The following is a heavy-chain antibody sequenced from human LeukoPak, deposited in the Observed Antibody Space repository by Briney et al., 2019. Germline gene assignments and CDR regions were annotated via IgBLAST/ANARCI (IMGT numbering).Heavy chain of an antibody. Sequence: ASVKVSCKASGYTFTGYYMHWVRQAPGQGLEWMGWINPNSGGTNYAQKFQGRVTMTRDTSISTAYMELSRLRSDDTAVYYCARFAVGYCSSTSCYGSYYYYGMDVWGQGTTVTVPS. J-gene: IGHJ6*02. CDR3: ARFAVGYCSSTSCYGSYYYYGMDV. D-gene: IGHD2-2*01. CDR1: GYTFTGYY. CDR2: INPNSGGT. V-gene: IGHV1-2*02.